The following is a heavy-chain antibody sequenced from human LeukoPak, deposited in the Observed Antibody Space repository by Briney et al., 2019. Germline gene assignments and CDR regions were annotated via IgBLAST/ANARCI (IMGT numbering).Heavy chain of an antibody. CDR3: ARGQGDV. V-gene: IGHV1-8*01. J-gene: IGHJ6*04. CDR2: MNPNSGNT. CDR1: GYTFSSYD. Sequence: ASVKVSCNTSGYTFSSYDVIWVRLAPGQGLEWMGWMNPNSGNTGYAQKFQGRVTITRNTSISTAYMELSSLRSEDTAVYYCARGQGDVWGKGTTVTVSS.